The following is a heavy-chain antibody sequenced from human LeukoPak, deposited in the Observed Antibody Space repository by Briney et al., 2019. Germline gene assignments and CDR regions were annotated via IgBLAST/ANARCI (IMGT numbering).Heavy chain of an antibody. D-gene: IGHD2-15*01. CDR1: GFTFSSYG. CDR3: AGDPGRSYYFDY. Sequence: AGGSLRLSCAASGFTFSSYGMHWVRQAPGKGLEWVAVIWYDGSNKYYADSVKGRFTISRDNSKNTLYLQMNSLRAEDTAVYYCAGDPGRSYYFDYWGQGTLVTVSS. V-gene: IGHV3-33*01. J-gene: IGHJ4*02. CDR2: IWYDGSNK.